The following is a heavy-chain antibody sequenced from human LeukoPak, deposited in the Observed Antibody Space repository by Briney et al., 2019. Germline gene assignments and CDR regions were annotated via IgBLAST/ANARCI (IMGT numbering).Heavy chain of an antibody. Sequence: SETLSLTCTVSGGSISTYYWSWLRQPPGKGLEWIGYIYYSGSTDYNPSLKSRVTISVDTSKNQFSLELSSVTAADTAVYYCARGYSYGYPRWYFDLWGRGTLVTVSS. CDR3: ARGYSYGYPRWYFDL. CDR2: IYYSGST. V-gene: IGHV4-59*01. J-gene: IGHJ2*01. D-gene: IGHD5-18*01. CDR1: GGSISTYY.